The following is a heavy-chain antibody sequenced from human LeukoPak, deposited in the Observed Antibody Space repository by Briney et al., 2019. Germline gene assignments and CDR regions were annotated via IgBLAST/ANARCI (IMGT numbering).Heavy chain of an antibody. Sequence: KPSETLSLTCTVSGGSISSYYWSWIRQPPGKGPEWIGYIDYSGSTNYNPSLKSRVTISVDTSKNQFSLKLSSVTAADTAVYYCARDSGGYNWFDPWGQGTLVTVSS. CDR3: ARDSGGYNWFDP. CDR1: GGSISSYY. J-gene: IGHJ5*02. CDR2: IDYSGST. V-gene: IGHV4-59*01.